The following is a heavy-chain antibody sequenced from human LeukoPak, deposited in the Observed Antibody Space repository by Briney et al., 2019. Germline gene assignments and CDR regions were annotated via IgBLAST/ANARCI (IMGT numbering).Heavy chain of an antibody. CDR2: ISFDGSNK. V-gene: IGHV3-30*18. D-gene: IGHD6-13*01. CDR3: AKDSRYSSSWKYFDY. CDR1: GFTFSSYG. J-gene: IGHJ4*02. Sequence: GRSLRLSCAASGFTFSSYGMHWVRQAPGKGLEWVAVISFDGSNKYYADSVKGRFTISRANSKNTLYLQMNSLRAEDTAVYYCAKDSRYSSSWKYFDYWGQGTLVTVSS.